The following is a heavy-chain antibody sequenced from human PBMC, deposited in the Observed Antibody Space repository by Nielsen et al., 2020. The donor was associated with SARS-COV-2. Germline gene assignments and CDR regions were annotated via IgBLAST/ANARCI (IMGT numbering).Heavy chain of an antibody. CDR2: IDPSDSYV. J-gene: IGHJ6*03. CDR3: ARYASEYYYYYYMDV. D-gene: IGHD2-2*01. V-gene: IGHV5-10-1*01. Sequence: GESLKISCKGSGYSFTSHWITWVRQMPGKGLEWMGRIDPSDSYVDYSPSFQGHVAISADKSISTAYLQWSSLKASDTAMYYCARYASEYYYYYYMDVWGTGTTVTAPS. CDR1: GYSFTSHW.